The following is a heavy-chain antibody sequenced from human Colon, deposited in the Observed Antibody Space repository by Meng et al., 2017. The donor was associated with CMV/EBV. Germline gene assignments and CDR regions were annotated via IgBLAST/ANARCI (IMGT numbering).Heavy chain of an antibody. J-gene: IGHJ6*02. CDR3: ARDPLIVVVPAAIRYYYGMDV. CDR1: GGTFSSYT. CDR2: IIPILGIA. V-gene: IGHV1-69*04. Sequence: SVNVSCKASGGTFSSYTISWVRQAPGQGLEWMGRIIPILGIANYAQKFQGRVTITADKSTSTAYMELSSLRSEDTAVYYCARDPLIVVVPAAIRYYYGMDVWGQGTTVTVSS. D-gene: IGHD2-2*01.